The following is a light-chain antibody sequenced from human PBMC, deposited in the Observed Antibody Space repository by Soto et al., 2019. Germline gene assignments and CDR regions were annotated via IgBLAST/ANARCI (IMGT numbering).Light chain of an antibody. J-gene: IGKJ4*01. CDR3: LQHFMYPLT. Sequence: DIEMTQSPSSLSASVGDRVTITCRASQGIRNDLGWYQQKPGMAPKRLSYSASTLQGVVPSRFSGSASGTEFTLTISGLQPEDFATYCCLQHFMYPLTFGGGTKVEIK. V-gene: IGKV1-17*01. CDR1: QGIRND. CDR2: SAS.